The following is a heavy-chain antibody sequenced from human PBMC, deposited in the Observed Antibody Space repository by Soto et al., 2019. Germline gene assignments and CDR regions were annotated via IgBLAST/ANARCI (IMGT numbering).Heavy chain of an antibody. J-gene: IGHJ6*02. V-gene: IGHV1-3*01. CDR3: ATLRWDYYGMDV. CDR2: INAGNGHT. CDR1: GYTFTNYA. Sequence: ASVKVSCKASGYTFTNYAMQWVRQAPGQRLEWMGWINAGNGHTKYSQKFQGRVTITRDTSASTAYMELSSLRSEDTAVYYCATLRWDYYGMDVWGQGTTVTVSS.